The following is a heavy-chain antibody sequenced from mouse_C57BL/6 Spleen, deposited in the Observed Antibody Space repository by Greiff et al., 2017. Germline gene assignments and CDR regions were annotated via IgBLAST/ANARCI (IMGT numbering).Heavy chain of an antibody. J-gene: IGHJ4*01. V-gene: IGHV1-9*01. CDR1: GYTFTGYW. D-gene: IGHD1-1*01. CDR3: ARKGGYYYGSSSYYYAMGC. CDR2: ILPGSGST. Sequence: QVQLQQSGAELMKPGASVKLSCKATGYTFTGYWIAWVKQRPGHGLEWIGEILPGSGSTNYNEKFKGKATFTADTSSNTAYMQLSSLTTEDSAIYDCARKGGYYYGSSSYYYAMGCWGQRTSVTVSS.